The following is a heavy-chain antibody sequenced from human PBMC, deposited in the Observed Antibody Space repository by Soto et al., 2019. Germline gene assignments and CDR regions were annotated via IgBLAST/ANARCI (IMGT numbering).Heavy chain of an antibody. V-gene: IGHV4-34*01. D-gene: IGHD3-22*01. J-gene: IGHJ4*02. CDR3: ARFRQQKTYYYDSSVYSFDD. CDR1: GGPFSGYY. Sequence: SETLSLTCAVYGGPFSGYYWSWIRQPPGKGLEWIGEINHRGSTNYNPSLKSRVTISVDTSKNQFSLKLSSVTAADTAVYYCARFRQQKTYYYDSSVYSFDDWGKGTLDTVSS. CDR2: INHRGST.